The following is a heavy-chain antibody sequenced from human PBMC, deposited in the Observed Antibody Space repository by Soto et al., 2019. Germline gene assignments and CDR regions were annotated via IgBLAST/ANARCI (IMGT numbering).Heavy chain of an antibody. CDR2: MSGSSSTT. J-gene: IGHJ4*02. CDR1: GLTFSNYA. D-gene: IGHD1-7*01. CDR3: AKNQERELPRVTDF. V-gene: IGHV3-23*01. Sequence: GGSLRLSCATSGLTFSNYAMSWVRQAPGGGLEWVSSMSGSSSTTYYADSVKGRFTISRDRSKNTLYLQMSSLRAEDTALYYCAKNQERELPRVTDFWGQGTLVTVSS.